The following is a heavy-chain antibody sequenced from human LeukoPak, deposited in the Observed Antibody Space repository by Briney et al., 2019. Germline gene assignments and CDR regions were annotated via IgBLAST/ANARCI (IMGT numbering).Heavy chain of an antibody. CDR1: GFTFSDYA. J-gene: IGHJ5*02. V-gene: IGHV3-23*01. CDR2: ISSSGDNT. D-gene: IGHD6-25*01. Sequence: HAGGSLRLSCTASGFTFSDYAMSWVRQAPGKGLEWVSGISSSGDNTYYTDSVKGRFTISRDNSKSTLFLQMNSLRADDTAVYYCARSGQKQRLANWFDHWGQGTLVTVSS. CDR3: ARSGQKQRLANWFDH.